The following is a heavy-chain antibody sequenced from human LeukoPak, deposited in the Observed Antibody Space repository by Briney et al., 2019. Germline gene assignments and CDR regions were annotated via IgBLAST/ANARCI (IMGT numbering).Heavy chain of an antibody. CDR2: IIPIFGTA. D-gene: IGHD3-3*01. V-gene: IGHV1-69*05. CDR3: ARAENWNGIYNWFDP. J-gene: IGHJ5*02. CDR1: GGTFSSYA. Sequence: ASVKVSCKASGGTFSSYAISWVRQAPGQGLEWMGGIIPIFGTANYAQKFQGRVTITTDESTSIAYMELSSLRSEDTAVYYCARAENWNGIYNWFDPWGQGTLVTVSS.